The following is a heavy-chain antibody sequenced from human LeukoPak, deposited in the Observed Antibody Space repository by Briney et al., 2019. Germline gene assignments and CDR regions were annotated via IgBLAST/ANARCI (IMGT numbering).Heavy chain of an antibody. V-gene: IGHV3-53*01. CDR1: GFTVSSNY. D-gene: IGHD5-12*01. CDR2: IYSGGST. CDR3: ARGSDSSGYDSRYYYYYMDV. J-gene: IGHJ6*03. Sequence: GGSLRLSCAASGFTVSSNYMSWVRQAPGKRLEWVSVIYSGGSTYYADSVKGRFTISRDNSKNTLYLQMNSLRAEDTAVYYCARGSDSSGYDSRYYYYYMDVWGEGTTVTISS.